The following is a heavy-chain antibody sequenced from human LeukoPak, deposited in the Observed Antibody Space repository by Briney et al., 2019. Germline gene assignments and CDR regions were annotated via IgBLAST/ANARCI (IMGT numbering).Heavy chain of an antibody. V-gene: IGHV3-23*01. J-gene: IGHJ4*02. CDR1: GFAFSNYG. D-gene: IGHD2-15*01. Sequence: PGGTLRLSCAASGFAFSNYGMNWVCQAPGKGLEWVSGITGSGGTTYYADSVKGRFTISRDSSKDTLFLQMNRLRPEDAAVYYCAKAPVTTCRGAFCYPFDYWGLGTLVTVSS. CDR2: ITGSGGTT. CDR3: AKAPVTTCRGAFCYPFDY.